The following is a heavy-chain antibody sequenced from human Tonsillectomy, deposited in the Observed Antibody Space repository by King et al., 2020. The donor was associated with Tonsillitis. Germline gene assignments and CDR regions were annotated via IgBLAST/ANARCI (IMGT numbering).Heavy chain of an antibody. CDR1: GFTFSSDA. J-gene: IGHJ4*02. Sequence: VQLVESGGGLVQPGGSLRLSCAASGFTFSSDAMSWVRQAPGKGLEWVSAISGSGGSIYYADSVKGRFTISRDNSKNTLYLQVNSLRAEDTAVYYCAKEYYDILTGYYARPFDYWGQGTLVTVSS. V-gene: IGHV3-23*04. CDR3: AKEYYDILTGYYARPFDY. D-gene: IGHD3-9*01. CDR2: ISGSGGSI.